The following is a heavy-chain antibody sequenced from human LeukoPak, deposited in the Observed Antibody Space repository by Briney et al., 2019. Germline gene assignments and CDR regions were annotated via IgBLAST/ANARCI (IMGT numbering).Heavy chain of an antibody. J-gene: IGHJ6*03. V-gene: IGHV1-2*02. CDR3: ATRYNAAYSGYDWNVFYMDV. D-gene: IGHD5-12*01. Sequence: ASVKVSCKASGYTFTGYYMHWVRQAPGQGLEWMGWINPNSGGTNYAQKFQGRVTMTRDTSISTAYMELSRLRSDDTAVYYCATRYNAAYSGYDWNVFYMDVWGKGTTVTVSS. CDR2: INPNSGGT. CDR1: GYTFTGYY.